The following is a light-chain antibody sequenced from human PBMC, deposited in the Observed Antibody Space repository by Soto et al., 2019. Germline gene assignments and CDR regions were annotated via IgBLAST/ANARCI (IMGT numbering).Light chain of an antibody. CDR3: QQYNTYPLT. CDR2: KAS. J-gene: IGKJ4*01. CDR1: QSISTW. V-gene: IGKV1-5*03. Sequence: DIQMTQSPSTLSASVGDRVTITCRASQSISTWLAWYQQKPGKAPKLLIYKASSLEGGVPSRFSGSGSGTEVNITVSSLRPDDFATYYGQQYNTYPLTFGGGTTVEIK.